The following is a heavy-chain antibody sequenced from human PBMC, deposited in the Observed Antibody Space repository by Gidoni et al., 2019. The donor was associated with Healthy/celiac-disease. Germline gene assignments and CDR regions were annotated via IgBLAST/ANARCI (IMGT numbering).Heavy chain of an antibody. D-gene: IGHD3-3*01. Sequence: QVQLQESGPGLVKPSETLSLTCTVSGGSVSSGSYYWSWIRQPPGKGLEWIGYIYYSGSTNYNPSLKSRVTISVDTSKNQFSLKLSSVTAADTAVYYCAREAERGYDFWSGYSGFDYWGQGTLVTVSS. CDR3: AREAERGYDFWSGYSGFDY. CDR1: GGSVSSGSYY. J-gene: IGHJ4*02. V-gene: IGHV4-61*01. CDR2: IYYSGST.